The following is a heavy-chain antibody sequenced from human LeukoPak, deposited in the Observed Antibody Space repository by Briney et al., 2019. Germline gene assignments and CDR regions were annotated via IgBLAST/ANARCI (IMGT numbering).Heavy chain of an antibody. V-gene: IGHV3-15*01. CDR2: IKSKTDGGTT. J-gene: IGHJ4*02. CDR1: GFTFSNAW. Sequence: GGSLRLSFAASGFTFSNAWMSWVRQAPGKGLEWVGRIKSKTDGGTTDYAAPVEGRFTISRDDSKNTLYLQMNSLKTEDTAVYYCTTVDMDIVATTIWRFDYWGQGTPVTVSS. D-gene: IGHD5-12*01. CDR3: TTVDMDIVATTIWRFDY.